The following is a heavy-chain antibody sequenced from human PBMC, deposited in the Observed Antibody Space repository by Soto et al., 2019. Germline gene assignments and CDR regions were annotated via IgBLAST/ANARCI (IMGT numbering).Heavy chain of an antibody. CDR2: ISKSSTTI. CDR1: GFTLSTYS. Sequence: GGSLRLSCIASGFTLSTYSMTWVRQTPGKGLEWLSYISKSSTTINYADSVKGRFTISRDNAKNSVYLEMSSLRDEDSAVYYCARDPPNFYYYGMDVWGQGTTVTVSS. J-gene: IGHJ6*02. V-gene: IGHV3-48*02. CDR3: ARDPPNFYYYGMDV.